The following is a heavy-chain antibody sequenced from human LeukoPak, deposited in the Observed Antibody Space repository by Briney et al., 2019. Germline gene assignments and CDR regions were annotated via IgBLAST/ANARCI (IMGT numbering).Heavy chain of an antibody. J-gene: IGHJ6*02. Sequence: PSDTLSLTCAVYGVSFTDYYWSCLRHLPGKGLEWLGDIHHRAGANYNPSLWGRVTISADTSKNLFSLHLTSVHSRHTATFYCARGPVRDDGLTGISYYFGLDVWGHGTTVTVFS. CDR3: ARGPVRDDGLTGISYYFGLDV. CDR1: GVSFTDYY. CDR2: IHHRAGA. D-gene: IGHD2-21*02. V-gene: IGHV4-34*01.